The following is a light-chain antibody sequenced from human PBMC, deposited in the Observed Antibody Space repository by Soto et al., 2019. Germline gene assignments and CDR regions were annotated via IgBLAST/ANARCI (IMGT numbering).Light chain of an antibody. Sequence: DIQMTQSPSSLSASVGDRVTITCRASQSISRWLAWYQEKPGKAPKVLIYDASNLESGVPSRFSGSGSGTDFTLTISRLEPEDFAVYFCQQYNYLITFGQGTRLEI. V-gene: IGKV1-5*01. J-gene: IGKJ5*01. CDR3: QQYNYLIT. CDR2: DAS. CDR1: QSISRW.